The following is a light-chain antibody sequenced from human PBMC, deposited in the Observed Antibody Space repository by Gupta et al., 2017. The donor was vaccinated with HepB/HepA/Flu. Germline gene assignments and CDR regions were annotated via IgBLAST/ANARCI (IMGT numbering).Light chain of an antibody. CDR1: QSVGNS. J-gene: IGKJ4*01. CDR2: GAS. CDR3: QQYNSWPLT. V-gene: IGKV3-15*01. Sequence: EIVMTQSPATLSVSPGERAALSCRASQSVGNSLAWYQQKPGQAPRLLIYGASTRATGVPTGFSGSGSGTDFTLTISSLQSEEFAVYYCQQYNSWPLTFGGGTKVEIK.